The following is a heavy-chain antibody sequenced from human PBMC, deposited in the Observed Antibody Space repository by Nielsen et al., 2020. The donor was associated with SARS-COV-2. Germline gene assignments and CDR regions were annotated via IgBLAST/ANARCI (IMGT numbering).Heavy chain of an antibody. V-gene: IGHV3-7*03. D-gene: IGHD6-19*01. J-gene: IGHJ4*02. CDR3: ARVYSSGWY. CDR2: IKQDGSEK. CDR1: GFTFSSNW. Sequence: GESLKISCAASGFTFSSNWMSWVRQAPGKGLEWVANIKQDGSEKYYVDSVKGRFTISRDNAKNSLYLQMNSLRAEDTAVYYCARVYSSGWYWGQGTLVTVSS.